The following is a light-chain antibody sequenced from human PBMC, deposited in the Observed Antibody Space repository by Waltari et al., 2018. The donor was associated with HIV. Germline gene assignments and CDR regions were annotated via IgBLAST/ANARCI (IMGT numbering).Light chain of an antibody. CDR1: SNDVGGYNH. CDR3: ASYRYSSRTYV. J-gene: IGLJ1*01. Sequence: QSALTQPASVSGSPGQSIKISCIGTSNDVGGYNHVSWYQQHPEKAPRLMIYDVTNRPSGVSTRFSGSKSGNTASLAISGLQAEDEAIYYCASYRYSSRTYVFGTGTTVTVL. CDR2: DVT. V-gene: IGLV2-14*03.